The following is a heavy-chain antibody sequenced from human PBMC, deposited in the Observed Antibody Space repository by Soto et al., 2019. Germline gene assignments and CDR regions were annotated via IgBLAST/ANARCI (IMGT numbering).Heavy chain of an antibody. Sequence: SVKVSCKASGGTFSSYTISWVRQAPGQGLEWMGRIIPILGIANYAQKFQGRVTITADKSTSTAYMELSSLRPEDTAVYYCAKKLAAAGSNWFDPWGQGTLVTVSS. V-gene: IGHV1-69*02. J-gene: IGHJ5*02. D-gene: IGHD6-13*01. CDR1: GGTFSSYT. CDR2: IIPILGIA. CDR3: AKKLAAAGSNWFDP.